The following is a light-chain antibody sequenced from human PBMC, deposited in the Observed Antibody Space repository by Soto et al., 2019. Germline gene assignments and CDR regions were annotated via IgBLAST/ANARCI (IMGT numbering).Light chain of an antibody. CDR3: ATWDGGLSGPFV. CDR1: SSDIGNYDF. Sequence: QSALTQPASVSGSPGQSITISCTGTSSDIGNYDFVSWYQQVPGTAPKAMIYEVSSRPSGVPERFSGSKSGTSASLAISGLQSEDEANSSCATWDGGLSGPFVFGTGTKLTVL. CDR2: EVS. J-gene: IGLJ1*01. V-gene: IGLV2-14*01.